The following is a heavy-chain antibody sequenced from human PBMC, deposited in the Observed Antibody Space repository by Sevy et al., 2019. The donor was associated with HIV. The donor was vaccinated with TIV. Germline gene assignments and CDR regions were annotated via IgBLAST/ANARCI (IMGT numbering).Heavy chain of an antibody. CDR1: GFTFSSYA. Sequence: GGSLRLSCAASGFTFSSYAMSWVRQAPGKGLEWVSAISGSGTSTYYADSVKGRFTISRDNSKNTPYLQMNSLRDEDTAIYYCAKEALAVARYYFDYWGQGTLVTVSS. CDR2: ISGSGTST. J-gene: IGHJ4*02. D-gene: IGHD6-19*01. CDR3: AKEALAVARYYFDY. V-gene: IGHV3-23*01.